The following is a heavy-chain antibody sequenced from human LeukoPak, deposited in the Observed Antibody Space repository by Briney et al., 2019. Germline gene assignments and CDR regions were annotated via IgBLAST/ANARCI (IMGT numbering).Heavy chain of an antibody. Sequence: GGSLRLSCAASGFTFSSYGMHWVRQAPGKGLEWVALIYFDGTNKYYTDSVKGRFTISRDNSENTVYMQMSSLRAEDTAVYYCARKQYSSSSATVGAFDIWGQGTMVTVSS. CDR2: IYFDGTNK. J-gene: IGHJ3*02. V-gene: IGHV3-33*08. CDR3: ARKQYSSSSATVGAFDI. D-gene: IGHD6-6*01. CDR1: GFTFSSYG.